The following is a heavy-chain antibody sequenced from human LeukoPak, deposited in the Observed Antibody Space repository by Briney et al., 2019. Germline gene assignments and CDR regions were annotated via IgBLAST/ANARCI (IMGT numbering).Heavy chain of an antibody. CDR2: ISWDGGST. V-gene: IGHV3-43*01. CDR3: AKAKRNSDYLFDY. CDR1: GFTFDHYS. D-gene: IGHD5-12*01. Sequence: PGGSLRLSCAASGFTFDHYSMHWVRQAPGKGLEWVSLISWDGGSTYYADSVKGRFTISRDNSKNSLSLQMNSLRAEDTALYYCAKAKRNSDYLFDYWGQGTLVAVSS. J-gene: IGHJ4*02.